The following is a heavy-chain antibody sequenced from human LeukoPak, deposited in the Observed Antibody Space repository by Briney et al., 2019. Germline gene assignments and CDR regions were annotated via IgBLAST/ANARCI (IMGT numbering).Heavy chain of an antibody. V-gene: IGHV3-21*01. CDR2: ISSSSSYI. CDR1: GFTFSSYS. J-gene: IGHJ4*02. CDR3: ARDLGRGLRFRGVIIGDFDY. D-gene: IGHD3-10*01. Sequence: GGSLRLSCAASGFTFSSYSMNWVRQAPGKGLEWVSSISSSSSYIYYADSVKGRFTISRDNAKNSLYLQMNSLRAEDTAVYYCARDLGRGLRFRGVIIGDFDYWGQGTLVTVSS.